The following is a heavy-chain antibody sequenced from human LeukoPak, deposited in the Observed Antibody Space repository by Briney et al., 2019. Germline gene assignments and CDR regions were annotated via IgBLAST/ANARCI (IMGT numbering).Heavy chain of an antibody. CDR3: TRMVSILTGYVN. CDR2: INPNSGGT. D-gene: IGHD3-9*01. V-gene: IGHV1-2*02. J-gene: IGHJ4*02. CDR1: GYTFTDYY. Sequence: ASVKVSCKASGYTFTDYYIHWVRQAPGQGLEWVGWINPNSGGTNFAQKFQGRVTMTADTSITTAYMELSRLRSDDTAMYYCTRMVSILTGYVNWGQGTLVTVSS.